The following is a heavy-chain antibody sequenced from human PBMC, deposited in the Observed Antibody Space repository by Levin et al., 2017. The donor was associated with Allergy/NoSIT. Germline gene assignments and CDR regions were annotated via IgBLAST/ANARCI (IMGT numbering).Heavy chain of an antibody. CDR2: ISGSGGDT. CDR1: GFTFSNYA. V-gene: IGHV3-23*01. J-gene: IGHJ4*02. CDR3: AKIPVVAMGATVNYFDY. Sequence: GESLKISCAASGFTFSNYAMNWVRQAPGKGLEWVSSISGSGGDTDHSDSVKGRFTISRDNSKNTLYLRMNSLRAADTAVYYCAKIPVVAMGATVNYFDYWGRGTLVTVYS. D-gene: IGHD1-26*01.